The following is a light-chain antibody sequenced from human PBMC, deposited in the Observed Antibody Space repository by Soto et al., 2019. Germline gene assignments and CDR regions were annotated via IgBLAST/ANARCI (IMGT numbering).Light chain of an antibody. Sequence: ELVLTQSPATLSLSPGERATLSCRASQSVSSYLAWYQQKPGQAPRLLIYDASNRATGIPARFSGSGSGTDFTLTIHSLEPEDSAVYYCQQRSNWPSITFGQGTRLEIK. V-gene: IGKV3-11*01. J-gene: IGKJ5*01. CDR1: QSVSSY. CDR3: QQRSNWPSIT. CDR2: DAS.